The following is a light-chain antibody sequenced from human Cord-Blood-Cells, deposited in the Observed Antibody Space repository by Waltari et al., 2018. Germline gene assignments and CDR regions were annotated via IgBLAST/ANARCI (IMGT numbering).Light chain of an antibody. V-gene: IGLV1-47*01. CDR3: AAWDDSLSGYV. J-gene: IGLJ1*01. CDR2: RNN. CDR1: SSNIGSHY. Sequence: QSVLTQPPSASGTPGQRVTISCSGSSSNIGSHYVYWYQQLPGTAPKLLIYRNNQRPSGAPNRFSGSKSGTSPSLAISGLRSEDEADYYCAAWDDSLSGYVFGTGTKVTVL.